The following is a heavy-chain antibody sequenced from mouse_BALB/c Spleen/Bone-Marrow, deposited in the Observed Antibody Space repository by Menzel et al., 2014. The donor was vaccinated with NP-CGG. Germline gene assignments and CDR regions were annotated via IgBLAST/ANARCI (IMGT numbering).Heavy chain of an antibody. CDR1: GFNIKDTY. J-gene: IGHJ2*01. Sequence: VQLQQSGAELVKPGASVKLSCTASGFNIKDTYMHWVKQRPEQGLEWIGRIDPANGNTKYDPKFQGKATITADTSSNTAYLQLSRLTSEDTTVYFCARSRFLRIRGLDHWGQGTTLTVSS. V-gene: IGHV14-3*02. D-gene: IGHD1-1*01. CDR3: ARSRFLRIRGLDH. CDR2: IDPANGNT.